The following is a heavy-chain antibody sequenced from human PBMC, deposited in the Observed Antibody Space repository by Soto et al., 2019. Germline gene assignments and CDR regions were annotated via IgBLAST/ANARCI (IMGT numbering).Heavy chain of an antibody. Sequence: EVQLVESGGGLVKPGGSLRLSCAASGFTVSSNYMSWVRQAQGKGLEWVSVIYRGGSTYYADSVKGRFTISRDNSKNTLYLQMNSLSAEDTAVYYCARDPLLKVEAAVGILWGQGTLVTVSS. CDR1: GFTVSSNY. CDR2: IYRGGST. J-gene: IGHJ4*02. D-gene: IGHD2-21*01. V-gene: IGHV3-66*01. CDR3: ARDPLLKVEAAVGIL.